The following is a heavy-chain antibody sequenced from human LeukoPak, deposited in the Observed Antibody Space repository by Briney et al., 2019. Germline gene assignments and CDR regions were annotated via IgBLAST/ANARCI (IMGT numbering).Heavy chain of an antibody. V-gene: IGHV3-23*01. J-gene: IGHJ4*02. D-gene: IGHD5-12*01. Sequence: PGGSLRLSCAACGFNCNNYAMSWVRQAPGKGLECVSHIVGSSGATFYADSVKGRFTISRDHSKNTLYLQMKSLRAEDTALYYCAKGGYDYVEVGYFDSWGQGTLVTVSS. CDR1: GFNCNNYA. CDR3: AKGGYDYVEVGYFDS. CDR2: IVGSSGAT.